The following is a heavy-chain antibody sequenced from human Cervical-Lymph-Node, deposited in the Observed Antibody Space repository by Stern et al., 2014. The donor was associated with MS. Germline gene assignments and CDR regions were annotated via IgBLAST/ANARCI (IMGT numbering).Heavy chain of an antibody. D-gene: IGHD2/OR15-2a*01. V-gene: IGHV1-69*01. CDR2: IIPVLGTT. Sequence: QVQLVQSGTEVKKPGSPMTLSCKTSGDIFINYALSWVRQAPGKGLEWMGGIIPVLGTTNYAQRFQGRLTITADESTRTAYMELSSLRAEDTAIYYCARDSASAGLYYFDFWGQGTLVTVSS. J-gene: IGHJ4*02. CDR1: GDIFINYA. CDR3: ARDSASAGLYYFDF.